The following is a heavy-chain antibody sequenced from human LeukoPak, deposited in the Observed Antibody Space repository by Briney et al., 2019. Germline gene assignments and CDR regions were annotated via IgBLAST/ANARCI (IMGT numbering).Heavy chain of an antibody. D-gene: IGHD3-3*01. CDR2: IYTSGST. CDR1: GGSISSGNYY. Sequence: SQTLSLTCTVSGGSISSGNYYWSWIRQPAGKGLEWIGHIYTSGSTNYNPSLKSRVTISVDTSKNQFSLKLSSVTAADTAVYYCAREGYDSLRGQGTLVTVSS. CDR3: AREGYDSL. J-gene: IGHJ4*02. V-gene: IGHV4-61*09.